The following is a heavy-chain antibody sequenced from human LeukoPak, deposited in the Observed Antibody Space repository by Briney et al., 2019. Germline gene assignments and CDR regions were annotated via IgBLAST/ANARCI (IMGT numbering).Heavy chain of an antibody. D-gene: IGHD2-21*02. V-gene: IGHV3-7*05. CDR1: GFTFSSYW. Sequence: GGSLRLSCAASGFTFSSYWMSWVRQAPGKGVEWVANIKQDGSEKYYVDSVKGRFTISRDNAKNSLYLQMNSLRAEDTAVYYCARDLRCGGDCYSNDAFDIWGQGTMVTVSS. J-gene: IGHJ3*02. CDR3: ARDLRCGGDCYSNDAFDI. CDR2: IKQDGSEK.